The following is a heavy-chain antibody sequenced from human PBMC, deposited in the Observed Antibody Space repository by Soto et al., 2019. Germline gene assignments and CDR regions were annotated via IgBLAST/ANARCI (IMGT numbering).Heavy chain of an antibody. V-gene: IGHV1-18*01. D-gene: IGHD6-13*01. Sequence: QVQLVQSGAEVKKPGASVKVSCKTSGYTFTTNGISWVRQAPGQGLEWLGWISGYNGNTNYAQKLQGRLTMTTDTSTSTAYMELRSLGSDDTAMYYCARSREVDYWGQGTLVTVSS. CDR2: ISGYNGNT. CDR1: GYTFTTNG. J-gene: IGHJ4*02. CDR3: ARSREVDY.